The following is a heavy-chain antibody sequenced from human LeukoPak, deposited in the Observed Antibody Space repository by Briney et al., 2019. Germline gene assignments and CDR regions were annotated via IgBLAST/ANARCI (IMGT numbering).Heavy chain of an antibody. CDR3: ARGSAPYYYDSSGRDFDY. V-gene: IGHV3-48*04. CDR1: GFTFSSYS. D-gene: IGHD3-22*01. J-gene: IGHJ4*02. Sequence: GGSLRLSCAASGFTFSSYSMNWVRQAPGKGLEWVSYISSSSTIYYADSVKGRFTISRDNAKNTLYLQMNRLRAEDTAVYYCARGSAPYYYDSSGRDFDYWGQGTLVTVSS. CDR2: ISSSSTI.